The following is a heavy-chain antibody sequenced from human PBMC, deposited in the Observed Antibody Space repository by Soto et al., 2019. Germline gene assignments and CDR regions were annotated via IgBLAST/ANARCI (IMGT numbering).Heavy chain of an antibody. Sequence: ASVKVSCKASGYTFTSYDINWVRQATGQGLEWMGWMNPNSGNTGYAQKFQGRVTMTRNTSISTAYMELSSLRSEDTAVYYCARGWSSGWYPRNWFDPWGQGTLVTVS. J-gene: IGHJ5*02. CDR1: GYTFTSYD. V-gene: IGHV1-8*01. D-gene: IGHD6-19*01. CDR3: ARGWSSGWYPRNWFDP. CDR2: MNPNSGNT.